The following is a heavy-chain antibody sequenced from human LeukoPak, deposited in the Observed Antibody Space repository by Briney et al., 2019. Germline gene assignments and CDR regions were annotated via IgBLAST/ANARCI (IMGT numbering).Heavy chain of an antibody. CDR1: GFSFSTYW. V-gene: IGHV3-7*01. CDR2: IKQDGNQR. J-gene: IGHJ4*02. D-gene: IGHD1-14*01. CDR3: ARVESTEVNRIFDY. Sequence: GGSLRLSCAASGFSFSTYWMSWVRQVPGKGLEWVANIKQDGNQRYYVDSVKGRFTISRDNAKNSLYLQMNSLRAEDTAVYYCARVESTEVNRIFDYWGQGTLVTVSS.